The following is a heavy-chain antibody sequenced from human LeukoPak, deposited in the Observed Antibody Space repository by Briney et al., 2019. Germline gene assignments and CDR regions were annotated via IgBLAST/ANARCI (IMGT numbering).Heavy chain of an antibody. D-gene: IGHD3-22*01. CDR1: GGSISPYY. Sequence: PSETLSLTCAVSGGSISPYYWSWIRQPPGKGLEWIGYIYYIGSTNYNPSLKSRVTISVDTSKNQFSLKLSSVTAADTAVYYCARVDYYDSSGYLYFQHWGQGTLVTVSS. CDR3: ARVDYYDSSGYLYFQH. CDR2: IYYIGST. V-gene: IGHV4-59*08. J-gene: IGHJ1*01.